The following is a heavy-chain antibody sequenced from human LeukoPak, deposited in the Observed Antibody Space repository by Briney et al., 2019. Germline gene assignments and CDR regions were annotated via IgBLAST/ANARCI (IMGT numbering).Heavy chain of an antibody. CDR1: GFTFSGYA. CDR2: ISHDGSNK. Sequence: GTSVRLSCVVSGFTFSGYAMHWVRQAPRKGLEWVAVISHDGSNKYFADSVKGRFSISRDNSKNTVSLQMNTLTAEDTAVYYCARVPCSSTSCYDDFFDYWGQGTLVTVSS. CDR3: ARVPCSSTSCYDDFFDY. V-gene: IGHV3-30*04. D-gene: IGHD2-2*01. J-gene: IGHJ4*02.